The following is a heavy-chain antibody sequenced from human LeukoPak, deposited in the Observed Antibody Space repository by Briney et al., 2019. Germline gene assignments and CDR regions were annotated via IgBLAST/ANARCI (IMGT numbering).Heavy chain of an antibody. CDR1: GGTFSSYA. CDR3: ARSDYDFWSGYGLGPDI. Sequence: ASVKVSCKASGGTFSSYAISWVRQAPGQGLEWMGRIIPIFGTANYAQKFQGRVTITTDESTSTAYMELSSLRSEDTAVYYCARSDYDFWSGYGLGPDIWGQGTMVTVSS. V-gene: IGHV1-69*05. D-gene: IGHD3-3*01. J-gene: IGHJ3*02. CDR2: IIPIFGTA.